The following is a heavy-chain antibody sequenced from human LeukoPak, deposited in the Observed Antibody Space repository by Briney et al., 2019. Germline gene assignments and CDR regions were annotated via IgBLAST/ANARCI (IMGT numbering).Heavy chain of an antibody. D-gene: IGHD1-14*01. CDR1: GFTFSSYT. J-gene: IGHJ5*02. Sequence: GGSLRLSCAASGFTFSSYTMNWVRQASGKGLEWVSSITTSSRYVNYTDSVKGRFTISRDDARDSLYLQMTSLRAEDTAIYYCARDRRYNWFDPWGPGTLVAVSS. V-gene: IGHV3-21*01. CDR2: ITTSSRYV. CDR3: ARDRRYNWFDP.